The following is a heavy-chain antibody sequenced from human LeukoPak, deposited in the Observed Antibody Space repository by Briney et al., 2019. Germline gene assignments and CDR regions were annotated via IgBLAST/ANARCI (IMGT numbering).Heavy chain of an antibody. CDR2: INHSGST. CDR1: GGSFSGYY. J-gene: IGHJ1*01. V-gene: IGHV4-34*01. Sequence: SETLSLTCAVYGGSFSGYYWSWIRQPPGKGLEGIGEINHSGSTNYNPSLKSRVTISVDTSKNQFSLKLSSVTAADTAVYYCARAYGGSYCFQHWGQGTLVTVSS. CDR3: ARAYGGSYCFQH. D-gene: IGHD4-23*01.